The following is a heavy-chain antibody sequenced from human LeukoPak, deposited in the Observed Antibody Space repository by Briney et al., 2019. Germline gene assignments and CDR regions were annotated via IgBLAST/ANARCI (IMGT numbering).Heavy chain of an antibody. CDR1: GFTFDDYA. Sequence: PGRSLRLSCAASGFTFDDYAMHWVRQAPGKGLEWVSGISWNSGSIGYADPVKGRFTISRDNAKNSLYLQMNSLRAEDTAVYYCARESRQWLVLGGVDYWGQGTLVTVSS. D-gene: IGHD6-19*01. CDR3: ARESRQWLVLGGVDY. CDR2: ISWNSGSI. J-gene: IGHJ4*02. V-gene: IGHV3-9*01.